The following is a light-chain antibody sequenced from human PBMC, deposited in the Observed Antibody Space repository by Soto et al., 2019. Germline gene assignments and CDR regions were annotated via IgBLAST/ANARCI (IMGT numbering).Light chain of an antibody. CDR2: DTD. CDR1: TGAVTTGHY. CDR3: LLVYTGFVV. Sequence: QAVVTQEPSLTVSPGGTVTLTCGSSTGAVTTGHYPFWFQQKPGQAPRTLIYDTDNRHSWTPARFSGSLLGGKAALTLSGAQPDDEAAYYCLLVYTGFVVFGGGTKLTVL. V-gene: IGLV7-46*01. J-gene: IGLJ2*01.